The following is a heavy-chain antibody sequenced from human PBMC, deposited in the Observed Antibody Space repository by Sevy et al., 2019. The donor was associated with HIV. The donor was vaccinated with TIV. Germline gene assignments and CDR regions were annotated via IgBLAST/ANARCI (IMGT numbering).Heavy chain of an antibody. J-gene: IGHJ6*02. CDR3: ARDKTILEGRYGMDV. V-gene: IGHV3-11*06. CDR2: ISFSSNYT. D-gene: IGHD3-3*01. Sequence: GGSLRLSCSASGFTFSDYYMNWIRQAPGKGLEWISYISFSSNYTMYADSVTGRFTISRDNAKNSLFLQMNSLRAEDTAVYYCARDKTILEGRYGMDVWGQGTTVTVSS. CDR1: GFTFSDYY.